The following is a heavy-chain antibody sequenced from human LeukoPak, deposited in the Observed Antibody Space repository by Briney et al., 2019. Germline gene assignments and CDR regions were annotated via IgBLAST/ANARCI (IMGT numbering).Heavy chain of an antibody. D-gene: IGHD6-13*01. CDR1: GYTFTGYY. V-gene: IGHV1-8*02. J-gene: IGHJ6*02. Sequence: ASVKVSCKASGYTFTGYYMHWVRQATGQGLEWMGWMNPNSGNTGYAQKFQGRVIMTRNTSISTAYMELSSLRSEDTAVYYCARGSSSWYYYYYGMDVWGQGTTVTVSS. CDR2: MNPNSGNT. CDR3: ARGSSSWYYYYYGMDV.